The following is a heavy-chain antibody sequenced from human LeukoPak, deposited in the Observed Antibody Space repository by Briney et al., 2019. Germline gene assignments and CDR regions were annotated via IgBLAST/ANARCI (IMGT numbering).Heavy chain of an antibody. D-gene: IGHD3-3*01. Sequence: ASVKVSCKASGYTFTSYGINWVRQAPGQGLEWMGWISGYNGNTNYAQKLQGRVTMTTDTSTSTAYMELRSLRSDDTAVYYCARHDHYDFWSGYSTELDYWGQGTLVTVSS. CDR2: ISGYNGNT. V-gene: IGHV1-18*01. J-gene: IGHJ4*02. CDR1: GYTFTSYG. CDR3: ARHDHYDFWSGYSTELDY.